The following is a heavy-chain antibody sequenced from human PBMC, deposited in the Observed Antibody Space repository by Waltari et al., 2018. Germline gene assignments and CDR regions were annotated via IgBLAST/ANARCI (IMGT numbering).Heavy chain of an antibody. J-gene: IGHJ2*01. D-gene: IGHD2-8*01. Sequence: QLQLQESGPGLVKPSETLSLTCTVSGGSISSSSYYWGWIRQPPGKGLEWIGSIYYSGSTYYNPSLKSRVTISVDTSKNQFSLKLSSVTAAGTAVYYCARHPHCTNGVCYPYWYFDLWGRGTLVTVSS. V-gene: IGHV4-39*01. CDR2: IYYSGST. CDR1: GGSISSSSYY. CDR3: ARHPHCTNGVCYPYWYFDL.